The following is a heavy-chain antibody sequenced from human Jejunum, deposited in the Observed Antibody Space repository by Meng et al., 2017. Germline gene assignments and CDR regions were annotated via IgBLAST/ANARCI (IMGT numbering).Heavy chain of an antibody. D-gene: IGHD1-26*01. V-gene: IGHV4-61*08. CDR3: ARDHMGSLDY. CDR1: GGSVSRAGYQ. CDR2: AST. Sequence: QVQLQESGPGLVRPSETLSLISTFSGGSVSRAGYQWGWIRQPPGKGLEWIGYASTNYNPSLKSRVTISLDTSRNQFSLSLSSVTAADTAVYYCARDHMGSLDYWGQGILGTVSS. J-gene: IGHJ4*02.